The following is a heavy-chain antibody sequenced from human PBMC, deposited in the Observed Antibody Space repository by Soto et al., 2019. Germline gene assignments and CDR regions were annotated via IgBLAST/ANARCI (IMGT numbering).Heavy chain of an antibody. D-gene: IGHD4-17*01. CDR2: IYYSGST. V-gene: IGHV4-59*01. J-gene: IGHJ5*02. Sequence: PSETLSLTCTVSGGSISSYYWSWIRQPPGKGLEWIGYIYYSGSTNYNPSLKSRVTISVDTSKNQFSLKLSSVTAADTAVYYCARVTGNDYGYYVQKTKDWFYPWGQGTLVTVSS. CDR1: GGSISSYY. CDR3: ARVTGNDYGYYVQKTKDWFYP.